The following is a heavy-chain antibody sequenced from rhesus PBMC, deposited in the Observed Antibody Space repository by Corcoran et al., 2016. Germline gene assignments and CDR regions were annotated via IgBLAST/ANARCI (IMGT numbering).Heavy chain of an antibody. CDR1: VGSFSGYY. V-gene: IGHV4-165*01. D-gene: IGHD4-29*01. Sequence: QVHLQESGPGLGKPSETLSLTCAVYVGSFSGYYWGWIRQPPGKGPEWSGYSSGSSDTTKYNPTSKRRVTIATDTSKNQFYLKLTAVTAADTAVYYCSRVNTAVANWAFDCWGQGVLVTVSS. CDR2: SSGSSDTT. J-gene: IGHJ4*01. CDR3: SRVNTAVANWAFDC.